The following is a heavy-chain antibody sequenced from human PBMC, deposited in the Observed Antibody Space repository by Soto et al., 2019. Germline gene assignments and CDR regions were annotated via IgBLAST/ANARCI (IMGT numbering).Heavy chain of an antibody. Sequence: ASVKVSCKASGYTFTSYDINWVRQATGQGLEWMGWMNPNSGNTGYAQKFQGRVTMTRNTSISTAYMELSSLRSEDTAVYYCAVVLRYFDGLGWDYFDYWGQGTLVTVSS. J-gene: IGHJ4*02. D-gene: IGHD3-9*01. CDR2: MNPNSGNT. CDR1: GYTFTSYD. V-gene: IGHV1-8*01. CDR3: AVVLRYFDGLGWDYFDY.